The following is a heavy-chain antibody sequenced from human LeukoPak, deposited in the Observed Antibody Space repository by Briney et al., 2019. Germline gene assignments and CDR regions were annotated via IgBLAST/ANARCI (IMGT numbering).Heavy chain of an antibody. J-gene: IGHJ6*03. D-gene: IGHD6-19*01. CDR3: ARYIAVAGGNYYYYMDV. Sequence: GASVKVSCKASGYTFTSYGISWVRQAPGQGLEWMGWISAYNDNTNYAQKLQGRVTMTTDTSTSTAYMELRSLRSDDTAVYYCARYIAVAGGNYYYYMDVWGKGTTVTVSS. CDR2: ISAYNDNT. CDR1: GYTFTSYG. V-gene: IGHV1-18*01.